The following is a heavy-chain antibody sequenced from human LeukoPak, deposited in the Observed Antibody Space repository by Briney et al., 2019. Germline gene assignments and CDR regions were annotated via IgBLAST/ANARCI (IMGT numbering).Heavy chain of an antibody. CDR3: ARALGELLRYFDWLLGSDAFDI. Sequence: GGSLRLSCAASGFTFSSYAMHWVRQAPGKGLEWVAVISYDGSNKYYADSVKGRFTISRDNSKNTLYLQMNSLRAEDTAVYYCARALGELLRYFDWLLGSDAFDIWGQGTMVTVSS. CDR2: ISYDGSNK. V-gene: IGHV3-30*04. D-gene: IGHD3-9*01. CDR1: GFTFSSYA. J-gene: IGHJ3*02.